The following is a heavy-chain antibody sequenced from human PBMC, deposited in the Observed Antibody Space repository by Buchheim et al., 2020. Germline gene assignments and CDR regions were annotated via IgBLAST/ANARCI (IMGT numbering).Heavy chain of an antibody. Sequence: VQLLEFGGGLVQPGGSLRLSCAASGFNFSDYYMNWIRQAPGKGLEWISYISSSSSTIYYADSVKGRFTISRDNAKNSLYLQMNSLRAEDTAVYYCARGTGWLRFDYWGQGTL. CDR1: GFNFSDYY. D-gene: IGHD5-12*01. V-gene: IGHV3-11*01. CDR3: ARGTGWLRFDY. CDR2: ISSSSSTI. J-gene: IGHJ4*02.